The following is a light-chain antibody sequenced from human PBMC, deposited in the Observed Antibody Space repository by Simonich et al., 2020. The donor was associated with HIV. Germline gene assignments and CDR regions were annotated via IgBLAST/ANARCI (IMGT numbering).Light chain of an antibody. CDR2: DAS. CDR3: QQYGGT. V-gene: IGKV3D-20*01. J-gene: IGKJ4*01. Sequence: EIVLPQSPGTLSLFPGERATLSCRASQRVSSRYLAWYQQKPGLAPRRLIYDASSRATGIPDRFSGSGSGTDFTLTISRLEPEDFAVDYCQQYGGTFGGGTKVEIK. CDR1: QRVSSRY.